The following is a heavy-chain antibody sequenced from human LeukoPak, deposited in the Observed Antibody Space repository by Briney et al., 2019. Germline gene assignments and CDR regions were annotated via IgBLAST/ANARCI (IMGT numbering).Heavy chain of an antibody. CDR2: IHRSGSP. CDR3: AREILGGFNPGAY. J-gene: IGHJ4*02. CDR1: LDSTTSNF. V-gene: IGHV4-4*02. D-gene: IGHD1-14*01. Sequence: PSETLSLTCTVSLDSTTSNFWSWVRQPPGKGLEWIGEIHRSGSPNYNPSLQSLVTISIDRSRNQIVLELSSVTAADTAVYYCAREILGGFNPGAYWGQGTLVTVSS.